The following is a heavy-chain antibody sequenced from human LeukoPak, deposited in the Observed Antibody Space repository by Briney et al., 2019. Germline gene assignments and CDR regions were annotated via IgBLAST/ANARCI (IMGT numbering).Heavy chain of an antibody. Sequence: SETLSLTCTVSGGSISGSRYYWGWIRQPPGKGLEWIGSVYYSGSTYYNPSLRSRVTVSVDTSKNQFSLKLSSVTAADTAVYYCAKSSIYYYDSSSPLDYWGQGTLVTVSS. CDR2: VYYSGST. J-gene: IGHJ4*02. V-gene: IGHV4-39*01. CDR3: AKSSIYYYDSSSPLDY. CDR1: GGSISGSRYY. D-gene: IGHD3-22*01.